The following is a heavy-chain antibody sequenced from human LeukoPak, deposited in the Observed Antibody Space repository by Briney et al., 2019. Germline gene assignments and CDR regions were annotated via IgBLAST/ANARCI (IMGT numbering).Heavy chain of an antibody. CDR3: ARRGPRSTIFGVVRGNWFDP. D-gene: IGHD3-3*01. CDR1: GYTFTSYG. Sequence: GASVKVSCKASGYTFTSYGISWVRQAPGQGLEWMGWISAYNGNTNYAQELQGRVTMTRNTSISTAYMELSSLRSEDTAVYYCARRGPRSTIFGVVRGNWFDPWGQGTLVTVSS. CDR2: ISAYNGNT. V-gene: IGHV1-18*01. J-gene: IGHJ5*02.